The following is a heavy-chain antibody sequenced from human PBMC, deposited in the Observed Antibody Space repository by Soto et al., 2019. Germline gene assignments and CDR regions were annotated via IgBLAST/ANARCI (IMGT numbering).Heavy chain of an antibody. J-gene: IGHJ4*02. CDR2: ITGSGSTT. CDR3: ARRGGALGY. V-gene: IGHV3-23*01. CDR1: GFTFSSYA. D-gene: IGHD3-16*01. Sequence: EVQLMESGGGLVQPGGSLRLSCAASGFTFSSYAMSWVRQAPGKGLEWVSVITGSGSTTYYADSVKGRFTISRDNSKNTLFLRMNCLRAVGTAVFYCARRGGALGYWGQGTLVTVS.